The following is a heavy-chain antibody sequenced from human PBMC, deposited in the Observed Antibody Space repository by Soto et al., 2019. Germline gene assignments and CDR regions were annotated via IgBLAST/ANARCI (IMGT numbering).Heavy chain of an antibody. CDR1: GGSISSGNYY. D-gene: IGHD2-21*01. V-gene: IGHV4-39*01. CDR2: IYYSGST. Sequence: PSETLSLTCTVSGGSISSGNYYWGWIRQPPGKGLEWVGYIYYSGSTYYNPSLKSRVTISVDTSKSQFSLRLTSVTAADTAVYYCARLGAYYQSLDPWGPGTLVTVSS. J-gene: IGHJ5*02. CDR3: ARLGAYYQSLDP.